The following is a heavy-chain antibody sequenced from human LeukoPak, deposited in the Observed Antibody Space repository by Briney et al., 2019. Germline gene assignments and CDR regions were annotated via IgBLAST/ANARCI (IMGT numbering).Heavy chain of an antibody. Sequence: SVKVSCKASGGTFSGYAISWVRQAPGQGLEWMGRIIPILGIANYAQKFQGRVTITADKSTSTAYMELSSLRSEDTAVYYCAAPKAAAGTGIYYYYYGMDVWGQGTTVTVSS. V-gene: IGHV1-69*04. CDR2: IIPILGIA. CDR3: AAPKAAAGTGIYYYYYGMDV. D-gene: IGHD6-13*01. CDR1: GGTFSGYA. J-gene: IGHJ6*02.